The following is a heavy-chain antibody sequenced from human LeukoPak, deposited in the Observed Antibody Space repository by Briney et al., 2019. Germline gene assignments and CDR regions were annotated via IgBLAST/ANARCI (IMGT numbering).Heavy chain of an antibody. Sequence: VASVKVSCKASGYTFTSYGISWVRQAPGQGLEWMGWISAYNGNTNYAQKLQGRVTMTTDTSTSTAYMELRSLRSDDTAVYYCARGLDADSDYDSTYYFDYWGQGTLVTVSS. D-gene: IGHD5-12*01. CDR3: ARGLDADSDYDSTYYFDY. J-gene: IGHJ4*02. V-gene: IGHV1-18*01. CDR1: GYTFTSYG. CDR2: ISAYNGNT.